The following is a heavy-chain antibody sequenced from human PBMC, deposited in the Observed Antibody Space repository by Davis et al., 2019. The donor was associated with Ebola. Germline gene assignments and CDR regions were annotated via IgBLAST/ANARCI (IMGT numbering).Heavy chain of an antibody. CDR1: GFTFDDHV. CDR2: ISSDSDYI. D-gene: IGHD4-11*01. CDR3: ARKATVTTRGSWFDP. J-gene: IGHJ5*02. Sequence: GESLKISCVVSGFTFDDHVMHWVRQAPGKGLEWVSSISSDSDYIYYADSAKGRFTISRDNAKNSLYLQMNSLRAEDTAVYYCARKATVTTRGSWFDPWGQGTLVTVSS. V-gene: IGHV3-21*01.